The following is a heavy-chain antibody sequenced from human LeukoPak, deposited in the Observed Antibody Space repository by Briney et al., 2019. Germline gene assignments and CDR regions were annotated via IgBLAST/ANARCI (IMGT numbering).Heavy chain of an antibody. CDR3: ARDSGSGWPPFDY. CDR1: GFTFSSYG. J-gene: IGHJ4*02. Sequence: GGSLRLSCAASGFTFSSYGMHWVRQAPGKGLEWVAFIRYDGSNKYYADSVKGRFTISRDNSKNTLYLQMNSLRAEDTAVYYCARDSGSGWPPFDYWGQGTLVTVSS. CDR2: IRYDGSNK. D-gene: IGHD6-19*01. V-gene: IGHV3-30*02.